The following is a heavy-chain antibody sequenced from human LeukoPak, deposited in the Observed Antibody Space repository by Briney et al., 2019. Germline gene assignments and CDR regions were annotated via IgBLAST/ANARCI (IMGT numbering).Heavy chain of an antibody. V-gene: IGHV1-69*06. Sequence: ASVKVSCKVSGYSLTALSMHWVRQAPGQGLEWMGGVIPIFGTANYAQKFQGRVTITADKSTSTAYMELSSLRSEDTAVYYCARGPEGYYYYYYMDVWGKGTTVTVSS. CDR2: VIPIFGTA. J-gene: IGHJ6*03. CDR3: ARGPEGYYYYYYMDV. CDR1: GYSLTALS.